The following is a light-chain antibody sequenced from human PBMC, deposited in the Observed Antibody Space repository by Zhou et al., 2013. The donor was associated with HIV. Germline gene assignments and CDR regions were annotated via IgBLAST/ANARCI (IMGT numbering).Light chain of an antibody. V-gene: IGKV3-20*01. CDR3: QQYGSSPLT. Sequence: EIVLTQSPGILSLSPGERATLSCRASQSVSSTYLAWYQQKLGQAPRLLIYGASSRATGIPDRFRGSGSGTDFTLTISRLEPEDFAVYYCQQYGSSPLTFGGGTKVEIK. CDR2: GAS. CDR1: QSVSSTY. J-gene: IGKJ4*01.